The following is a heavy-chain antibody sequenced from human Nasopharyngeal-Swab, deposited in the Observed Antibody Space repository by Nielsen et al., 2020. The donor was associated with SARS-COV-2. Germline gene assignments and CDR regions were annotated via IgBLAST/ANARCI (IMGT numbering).Heavy chain of an antibody. CDR3: ARGGYCSSTSCSYYYYGMDV. J-gene: IGHJ6*02. V-gene: IGHV1-8*02. D-gene: IGHD2-2*01. CDR1: GGTFSSYA. CDR2: MHPNSGNT. Sequence: ASVKVSCKASGGTFSSYAISWVRQAPGQGLEWMGWMHPNSGNTGYAQKFQGRVTMTRSTSISTAYMELSSLRSEDTAVYYCARGGYCSSTSCSYYYYGMDVWGQGTTVIVSS.